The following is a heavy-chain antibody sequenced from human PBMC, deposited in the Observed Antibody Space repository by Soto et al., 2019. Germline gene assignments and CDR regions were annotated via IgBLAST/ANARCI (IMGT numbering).Heavy chain of an antibody. CDR3: AKDSTVPYYYDSSGYFPNY. CDR1: GFTFSSYA. J-gene: IGHJ4*02. V-gene: IGHV3-23*01. CDR2: ISGSGGST. D-gene: IGHD3-22*01. Sequence: GGSLRLSCAASGFTFSSYAMSWVRQAPGKGLEWVSAISGSGGSTYYADSVKGRFTISRDNSKNTLYLQMNSLRAEDTAVYYCAKDSTVPYYYDSSGYFPNYWGQGTLVTVSS.